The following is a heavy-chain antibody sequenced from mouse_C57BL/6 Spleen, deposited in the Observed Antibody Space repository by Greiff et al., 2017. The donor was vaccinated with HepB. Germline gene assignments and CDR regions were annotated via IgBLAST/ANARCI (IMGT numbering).Heavy chain of an antibody. CDR3: ARADSSGYEGY. CDR1: GFTFSSYA. D-gene: IGHD3-2*02. Sequence: EVQLVESGGGLVKPGGSLKLSCAASGFTFSSYAMSWVRQTPEKRLEWVATISDGGSYTYYPDNVKGRFTISRDNAKNNLYLQMTHLKSEDTAMYYCARADSSGYEGYWGQGTTLTVSS. V-gene: IGHV5-4*01. CDR2: ISDGGSYT. J-gene: IGHJ2*01.